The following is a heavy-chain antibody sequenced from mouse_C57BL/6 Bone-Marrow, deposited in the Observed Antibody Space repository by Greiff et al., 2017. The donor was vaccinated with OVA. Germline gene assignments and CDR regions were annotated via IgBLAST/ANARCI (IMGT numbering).Heavy chain of an antibody. CDR1: GYTFTSYW. Sequence: VQLQQPGAELVKPGASVKLSCTASGYTFTSYWMHWVKQRPGQGLEWIGMIRPNSGSTNYNEKLKSKATLTVDKASSTAYMQLSSLRSEDAAVYYCARPLTGWFAYWGQGTLVTVSA. CDR3: ARPLTGWFAY. D-gene: IGHD4-1*01. V-gene: IGHV1-64*01. CDR2: IRPNSGST. J-gene: IGHJ3*01.